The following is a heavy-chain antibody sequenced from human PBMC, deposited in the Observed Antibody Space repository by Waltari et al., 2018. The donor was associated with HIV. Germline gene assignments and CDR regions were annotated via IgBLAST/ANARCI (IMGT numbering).Heavy chain of an antibody. J-gene: IGHJ6*02. CDR3: ARGLPSIAVAGGPYV. CDR2: INPETGAT. Sequence: QVQLVQSGADVKKPGAAVKVSCWTSGYNFNDYYLHWVRKATGQGLEWLGWINPETGATRYARHFEGRVAVTRDTSIGSAYMELSRLTSDDTAVYYCARGLPSIAVAGGPYVWGQGTSVTVSS. V-gene: IGHV1-2*02. CDR1: GYNFNDYY. D-gene: IGHD6-19*01.